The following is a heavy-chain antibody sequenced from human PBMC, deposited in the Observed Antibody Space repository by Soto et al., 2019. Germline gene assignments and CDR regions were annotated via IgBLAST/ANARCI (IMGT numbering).Heavy chain of an antibody. D-gene: IGHD4-17*01. V-gene: IGHV4-59*01. CDR1: GGSISTYY. CDR3: ARHTVTIRAGFDY. CDR2: THYSGNT. J-gene: IGHJ4*02. Sequence: QVQLQESGPGLVKPSETLSLTCTVSGGSISTYYWDWIRQPPGKELEWIGYTHYSGNTNYHPSLKSRVTISLDTSRNQFSLKLSSVTAADTAMYYCARHTVTIRAGFDYWGQGALVTVSS.